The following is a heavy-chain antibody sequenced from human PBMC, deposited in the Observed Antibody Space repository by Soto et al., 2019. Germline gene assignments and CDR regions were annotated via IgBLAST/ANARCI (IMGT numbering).Heavy chain of an antibody. V-gene: IGHV3-30*18. CDR2: ISYDGSNT. J-gene: IGHJ4*02. D-gene: IGHD1-26*01. CDR3: AKEGGMSGSYYISSSYYFDY. Sequence: GSLRLSCVASGFTFSSYGMHWVRQAPGKGLEWVAIISYDGSNTYYADSVKGRFTISRDNSKNTLYLQMNSLRAEDTSVYYCAKEGGMSGSYYISSSYYFDYWGQGTLVTVSS. CDR1: GFTFSSYG.